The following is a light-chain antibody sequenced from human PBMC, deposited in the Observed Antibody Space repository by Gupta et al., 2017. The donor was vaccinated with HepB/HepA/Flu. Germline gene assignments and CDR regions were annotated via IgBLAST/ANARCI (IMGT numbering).Light chain of an antibody. CDR2: AIS. CDR1: QGIGNN. CDR3: LHANYFPIT. J-gene: IGKJ2*01. Sequence: DTQMTQSPSSLSASVGDRVAITCRASQGIGNNLAWYQQKPGRAPKRLIYAISSLQSGVPSRFSGIGSGTEFTLTISSRQPEDFATYYCLHANYFPITFGQGTKV. V-gene: IGKV1-17*01.